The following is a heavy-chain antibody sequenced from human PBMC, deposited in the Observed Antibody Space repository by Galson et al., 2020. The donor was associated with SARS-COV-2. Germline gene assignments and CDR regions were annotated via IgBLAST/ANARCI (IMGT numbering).Heavy chain of an antibody. CDR1: GASISSESNY. J-gene: IGHJ6*03. Sequence: SQTLSLTCTVSGASISSESNYWSWIRQPAGRGLEWIGRIYLNGNTNYNPSLKSRVTISIDTSKKQISLKLMSVTAADTAVYYCAREAYCSGGRCKNYYYHMDVWGEGTAVTVSS. CDR3: AREAYCSGGRCKNYYYHMDV. D-gene: IGHD2-15*01. CDR2: IYLNGNT. V-gene: IGHV4-61*02.